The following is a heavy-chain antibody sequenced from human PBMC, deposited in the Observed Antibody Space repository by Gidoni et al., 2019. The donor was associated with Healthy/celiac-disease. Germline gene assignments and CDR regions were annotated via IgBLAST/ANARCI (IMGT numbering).Heavy chain of an antibody. V-gene: IGHV3-33*01. Sequence: QVQLVESGGGVVQPGRSLRLSCAASGFTFSSYGMHWVRQAPGKGLEGVAVIWYDGSNKYYAASVKGRFTISRDNSKNTLYLQMNSLRAEDTAVDYCARDEGYCSGGSCFPFDYWGQGTLVTVSS. CDR3: ARDEGYCSGGSCFPFDY. J-gene: IGHJ4*02. CDR1: GFTFSSYG. D-gene: IGHD2-15*01. CDR2: IWYDGSNK.